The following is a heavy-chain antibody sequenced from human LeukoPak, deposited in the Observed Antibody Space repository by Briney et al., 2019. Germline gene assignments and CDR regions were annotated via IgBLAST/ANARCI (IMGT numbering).Heavy chain of an antibody. J-gene: IGHJ5*02. CDR1: GGTFSSYA. Sequence: SVKVSCKASGGTFSSYAISGVRQAPGQGLEWMGRIIPIFGTANYAQKFQGRVTITTDESTSTAYMELSSLRSEDTAVYYCARGGYSYGYVGGFDPWGQGTLVTVSS. D-gene: IGHD5-18*01. CDR3: ARGGYSYGYVGGFDP. V-gene: IGHV1-69*05. CDR2: IIPIFGTA.